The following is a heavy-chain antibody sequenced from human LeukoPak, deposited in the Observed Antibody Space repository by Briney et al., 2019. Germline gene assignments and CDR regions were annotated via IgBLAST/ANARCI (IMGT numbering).Heavy chain of an antibody. J-gene: IGHJ4*02. CDR3: ARVGGSSSGCLDY. D-gene: IGHD6-6*01. CDR1: GYTFTRYY. Sequence: ASVKVSCKASGYTFTRYYMHWVRQAPGQGLEWMGIINPSGGSTTYAQKFQGRVTVTRVTSTSTVYMELSSLRSEDTALYYCARVGGSSSGCLDYWGQGTLVTVYS. V-gene: IGHV1-46*01. CDR2: INPSGGST.